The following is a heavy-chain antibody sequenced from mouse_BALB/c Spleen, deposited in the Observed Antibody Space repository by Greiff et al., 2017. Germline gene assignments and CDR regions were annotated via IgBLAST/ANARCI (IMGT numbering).Heavy chain of an antibody. Sequence: DVHLVESGGGLVKPGGSLKLSCAASGFTFSSYTMSWVRQTPEKRLEWVATISSGGSYTYYPDSVKGRFTISRDNAKNTLYLQMSSLKSEDTAMYYCTRATGTSYWYFDVWGAGTTVTVSS. J-gene: IGHJ1*01. CDR2: ISSGGSYT. CDR3: TRATGTSYWYFDV. CDR1: GFTFSSYT. D-gene: IGHD4-1*02. V-gene: IGHV5-6-4*01.